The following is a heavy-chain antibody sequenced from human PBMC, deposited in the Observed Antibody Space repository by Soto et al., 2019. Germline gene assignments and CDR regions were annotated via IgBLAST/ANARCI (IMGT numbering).Heavy chain of an antibody. CDR3: ARDQMGLRFLEWLSHYYYYGMDV. V-gene: IGHV1-18*01. CDR1: GYTFTSYG. D-gene: IGHD3-3*01. Sequence: ASVKVSCKASGYTFTSYGISWVRQAPGQGLEWMGWISAYNGNTNYAQKLQGRVTMTTDTSTSTAYMELRSLRSDDTAVYYCARDQMGLRFLEWLSHYYYYGMDVWGQGTTVTVSS. J-gene: IGHJ6*02. CDR2: ISAYNGNT.